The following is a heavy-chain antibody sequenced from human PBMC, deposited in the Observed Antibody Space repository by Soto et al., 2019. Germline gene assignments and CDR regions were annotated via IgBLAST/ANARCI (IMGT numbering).Heavy chain of an antibody. Sequence: ASVKVSCKASGYTFTGYDMNWGRQATGQGLESMGWMNPNSGNTGYAQKFQGTVTMTRNTSISTPYMELSSLRSEDTAVYSCARESYYDSSGYSLFDYWAREPWSPPPQ. CDR1: GYTFTGYD. CDR3: ARESYYDSSGYSLFDY. D-gene: IGHD3-22*01. CDR2: MNPNSGNT. V-gene: IGHV1-8*01. J-gene: IGHJ4*02.